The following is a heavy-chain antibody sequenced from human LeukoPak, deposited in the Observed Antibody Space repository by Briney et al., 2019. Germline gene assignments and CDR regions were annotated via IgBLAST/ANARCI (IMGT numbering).Heavy chain of an antibody. V-gene: IGHV4-4*09. CDR2: IYTSGST. Sequence: TSETLSLTCTVSGGSISSYYWSWIRQPPGKGLEWIGYIYTSGSTNYNPSLKSRVTISVDTSKNQFSLKLGSVTAADTAVYYCARQYYDILTGYYKGGAFDIWGQGTMVTVSS. CDR3: ARQYYDILTGYYKGGAFDI. D-gene: IGHD3-9*01. CDR1: GGSISSYY. J-gene: IGHJ3*02.